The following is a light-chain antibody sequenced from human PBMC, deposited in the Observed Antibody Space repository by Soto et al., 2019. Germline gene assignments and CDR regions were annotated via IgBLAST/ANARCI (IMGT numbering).Light chain of an antibody. CDR3: QHYNNWPIT. CDR2: GAS. CDR1: QTFSTSY. V-gene: IGKV3-15*01. J-gene: IGKJ5*01. Sequence: EIVLTQSPGTLSLSPGERATLSCRASQTFSTSYLAWYQQKPGQAPRLLIYGASTRATGIPARFSGSGFGTEFTLTISSLQSEDFAVYYCQHYNNWPITFGQGTRLEIK.